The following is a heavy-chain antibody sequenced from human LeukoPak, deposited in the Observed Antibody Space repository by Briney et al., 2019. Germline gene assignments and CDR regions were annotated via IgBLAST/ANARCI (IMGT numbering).Heavy chain of an antibody. D-gene: IGHD2-2*01. CDR1: GFTFSSYG. J-gene: IGHJ4*02. Sequence: GGSLRLSCAASGFTFSSYGMHWVRQAPGTGLEGVAFIRYDGSNKYYADSVKGRFTISRDNSKNTLYLQMNSLRAEDTAVYYCAKDKDIVVVPAGLFDYWGQGTLVTVSS. V-gene: IGHV3-30*02. CDR3: AKDKDIVVVPAGLFDY. CDR2: IRYDGSNK.